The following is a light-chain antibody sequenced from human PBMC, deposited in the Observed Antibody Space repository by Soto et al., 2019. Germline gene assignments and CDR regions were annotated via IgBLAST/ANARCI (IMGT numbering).Light chain of an antibody. V-gene: IGLV2-23*01. CDR3: CSYAGSADWV. CDR1: SSDVGSYDV. J-gene: IGLJ3*02. CDR2: EAT. Sequence: QSALTQPASVSGSPGQSITISCTGTSSDVGSYDVVSWYQQHPGKAPQLIIYEATKRPSGVSSRFSGAKSGNTASLTISGLQAEDESDYFCCSYAGSADWVFGGGTKRTVL.